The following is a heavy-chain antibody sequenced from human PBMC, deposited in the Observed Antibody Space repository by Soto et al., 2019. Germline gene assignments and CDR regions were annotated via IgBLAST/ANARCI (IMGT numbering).Heavy chain of an antibody. D-gene: IGHD5-12*01. CDR1: GFSLSDSRLG. V-gene: IGHV2-26*01. J-gene: IGHJ1*01. Sequence: QVTFQESGPVLLRPTETLTLTCTVSGFSLSDSRLGVGWIRPPPGKALEWVAHIYSDDDRSYSPSPTCRLPITKAPSISQVVLTLTNVDPADTAPHYRVRRAVTREWLNFYVEHWGRGAPGTVSP. CDR3: VRRAVTREWLNFYVEH. CDR2: IYSDDDR.